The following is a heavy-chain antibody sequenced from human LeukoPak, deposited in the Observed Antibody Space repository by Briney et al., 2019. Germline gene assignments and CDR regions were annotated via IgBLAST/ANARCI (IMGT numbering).Heavy chain of an antibody. CDR1: GFTFSTYS. CDR2: ISISSNYI. V-gene: IGHV3-21*01. CDR3: ARADGSGAGYYMDV. Sequence: GGSLRLSCAASGFTFSTYSMNWVRQAPGKGLEWVSSISISSNYIYYADSVKGRFTISRENANNSLYLQMNSLRAEDTAVYYCARADGSGAGYYMDVWGKGTTVTVSS. D-gene: IGHD1-26*01. J-gene: IGHJ6*03.